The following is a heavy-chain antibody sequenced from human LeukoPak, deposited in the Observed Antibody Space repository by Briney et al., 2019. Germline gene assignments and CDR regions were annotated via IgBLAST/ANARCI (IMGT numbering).Heavy chain of an antibody. CDR1: GGTISRYY. V-gene: IGHV4-59*01. CDR3: ARELYNWNGRRHAIDI. D-gene: IGHD1-20*01. Sequence: SETLSLTCTVSGGTISRYYWSWVRQPPGKGLEYIGNIYYSGSTNYNPSLKSRVTISLDTSRSQFSLKLTSVTAADTAVYYCARELYNWNGRRHAIDIWGQGTMVTVSS. J-gene: IGHJ3*02. CDR2: IYYSGST.